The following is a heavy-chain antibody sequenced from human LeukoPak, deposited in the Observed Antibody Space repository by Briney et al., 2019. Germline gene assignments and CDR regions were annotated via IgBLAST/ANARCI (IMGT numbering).Heavy chain of an antibody. V-gene: IGHV4-38-2*01. CDR2: IYHSGST. CDR1: GYSISSGYY. Sequence: SETLSLTCAVSGYSISSGYYWGWIRQPPGQGLEWIGIIYHSGSTYYNPSLKSRVTISVDTSKNQFSLKLSSVTAADTAVYCCARRPAAMYCSGGSCYSREYYFDYWGQGTLVTVSS. D-gene: IGHD2-15*01. J-gene: IGHJ4*02. CDR3: ARRPAAMYCSGGSCYSREYYFDY.